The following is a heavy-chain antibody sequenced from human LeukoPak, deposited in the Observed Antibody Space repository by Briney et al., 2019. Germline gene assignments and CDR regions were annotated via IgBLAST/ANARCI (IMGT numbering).Heavy chain of an antibody. CDR1: GFTFSSYA. CDR2: ISGSGGST. CDR3: AKDFEVVSGVYYYDSSGYYFDY. V-gene: IGHV3-23*01. J-gene: IGHJ4*02. D-gene: IGHD3-22*01. Sequence: GGSLRLSCAASGFTFSSYAMRWVRQAPGKGLEWVSAISGSGGSTYYADSVKGRFTISRDNSKNTLYLQMNSLRAEDTAVYYCAKDFEVVSGVYYYDSSGYYFDYWGQGTLVTVSS.